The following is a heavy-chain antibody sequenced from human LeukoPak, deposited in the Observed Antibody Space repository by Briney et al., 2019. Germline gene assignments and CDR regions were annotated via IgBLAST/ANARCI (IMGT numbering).Heavy chain of an antibody. J-gene: IGHJ6*03. CDR2: IYYSGST. Sequence: SETLSLTCTVSGGSISSYYWSWIRQPPGKGLEWIGYIYYSGSTNYNPSLKSRVTISVDTSKNQFSLKLSSVTAADTAVYYCARIGSGYDFYYYYYMDVWGKGTTVTISS. CDR3: ARIGSGYDFYYYYYMDV. D-gene: IGHD5-12*01. V-gene: IGHV4-59*01. CDR1: GGSISSYY.